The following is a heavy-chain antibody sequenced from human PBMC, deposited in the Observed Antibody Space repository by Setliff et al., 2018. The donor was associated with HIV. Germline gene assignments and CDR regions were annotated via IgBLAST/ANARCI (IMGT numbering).Heavy chain of an antibody. D-gene: IGHD3-22*01. CDR3: AREDTTGYYSLSAFDI. Sequence: SETLSLTCAVYGGSFTNYFWSWIRQSPGKGLEWIGEINHSGRTKYNPSLKSRVTMSVDTSKNQFSLKLQSVTAADTAVYYCAREDTTGYYSLSAFDIWGQGTLVTVSS. CDR1: GGSFTNYF. J-gene: IGHJ3*02. CDR2: INHSGRT. V-gene: IGHV4-34*01.